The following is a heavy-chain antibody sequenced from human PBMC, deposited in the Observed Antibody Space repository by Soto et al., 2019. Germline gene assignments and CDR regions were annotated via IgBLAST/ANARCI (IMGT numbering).Heavy chain of an antibody. D-gene: IGHD2-2*01. Sequence: GGSLRLSWAASGFTFSSYGMHWVRQAPGKGLEWVAVISYDGSNKYYADSVKGRFTISRDNSKNTLYLQMNSLRAEDTAVYYCAKAEDIVVVPALDHWGKGPLVPVSS. V-gene: IGHV3-30*18. CDR2: ISYDGSNK. J-gene: IGHJ4*02. CDR3: AKAEDIVVVPALDH. CDR1: GFTFSSYG.